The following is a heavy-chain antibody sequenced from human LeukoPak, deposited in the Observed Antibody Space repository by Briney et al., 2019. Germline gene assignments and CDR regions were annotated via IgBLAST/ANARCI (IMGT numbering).Heavy chain of an antibody. Sequence: GGSLRLSCAASGFTFSGSAMHWVRQASGKGLEWVGRIRSKANSYATAYAASVKGRFTISRDDSKNKAYLQMNSLKTEDTAVYYCTAPGRGYSYGEVDYWGQGTLVTVSS. V-gene: IGHV3-73*01. D-gene: IGHD5-18*01. CDR3: TAPGRGYSYGEVDY. J-gene: IGHJ4*02. CDR2: IRSKANSYAT. CDR1: GFTFSGSA.